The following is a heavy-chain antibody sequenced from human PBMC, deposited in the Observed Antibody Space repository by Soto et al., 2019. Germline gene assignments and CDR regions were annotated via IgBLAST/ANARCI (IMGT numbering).Heavy chain of an antibody. Sequence: ASVKVTCKESGYTLTSNYRQWVRQAPGQGLEWMGIINPSGGSTSYAQKFQGRVTMTRDTSTSTVYMELSSLRSEDTAVYYCARAESRSWHNFDYWGLGTLVTVSS. D-gene: IGHD6-13*01. CDR2: INPSGGST. CDR3: ARAESRSWHNFDY. CDR1: GYTLTSNY. V-gene: IGHV1-46*01. J-gene: IGHJ4*02.